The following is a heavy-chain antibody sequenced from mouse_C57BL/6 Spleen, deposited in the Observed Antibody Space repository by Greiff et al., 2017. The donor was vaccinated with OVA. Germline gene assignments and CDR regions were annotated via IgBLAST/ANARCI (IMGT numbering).Heavy chain of an antibody. CDR1: GYTFTSYW. CDR2: IHPSDSDT. J-gene: IGHJ4*01. V-gene: IGHV1-74*01. Sequence: QVHVKQPGAELVKPGASVKVSCKASGYTFTSYWMHWVKQRPGQGLEWIGRIHPSDSDTNYNQKFKGKATLTVDKSSSTAYMQLSSLTSEDSAVYYCASIYYGYDYAMDYWGQGTSVTVSS. D-gene: IGHD2-2*01. CDR3: ASIYYGYDYAMDY.